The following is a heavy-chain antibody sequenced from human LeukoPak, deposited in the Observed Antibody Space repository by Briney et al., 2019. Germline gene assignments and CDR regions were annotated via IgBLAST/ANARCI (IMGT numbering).Heavy chain of an antibody. CDR3: ARDSRHCRGGSCNGGFDS. J-gene: IGHJ4*02. CDR1: GFTFSGFE. Sequence: QTGGSLRLSCVASGFTFSGFEMNWVRQAPGKGLEWVSFMGTSASSTYYADSVKGRFTISRDNAKNSLYLQMNSLRAEDTAVYYCARDSRHCRGGSCNGGFDSWGQGTLVTVSS. V-gene: IGHV3-48*03. D-gene: IGHD2-15*01. CDR2: MGTSASST.